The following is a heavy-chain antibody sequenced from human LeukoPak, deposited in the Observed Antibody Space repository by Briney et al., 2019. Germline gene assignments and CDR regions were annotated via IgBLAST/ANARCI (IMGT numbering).Heavy chain of an antibody. D-gene: IGHD4-17*01. CDR2: IYPGDSDT. Sequence: GESLKISCKGSGYRFSSYWISWVRQMPGKGLEWMGIIYPGDSDTRYSPSFQGQVTISADKSISTAYLQWSSLKASDTAMYYCARTPFKVLGDYGVNWFDPWGQGTLVTVSS. CDR3: ARTPFKVLGDYGVNWFDP. J-gene: IGHJ5*02. V-gene: IGHV5-51*01. CDR1: GYRFSSYW.